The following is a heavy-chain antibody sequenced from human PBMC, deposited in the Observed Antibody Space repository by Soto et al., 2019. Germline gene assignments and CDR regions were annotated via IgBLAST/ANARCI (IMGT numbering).Heavy chain of an antibody. Sequence: ASVQVSCKASGYTFTGYYMHWVRQAPGQGLEWMGWINPNSGGTNYAQKFQGWVTMTRDTSISTAYMELSRLRSDDTAVYYCARDQKEMGLVSHYYGMDVWGQGTTVTVSS. CDR1: GYTFTGYY. CDR2: INPNSGGT. J-gene: IGHJ6*02. D-gene: IGHD6-19*01. CDR3: ARDQKEMGLVSHYYGMDV. V-gene: IGHV1-2*04.